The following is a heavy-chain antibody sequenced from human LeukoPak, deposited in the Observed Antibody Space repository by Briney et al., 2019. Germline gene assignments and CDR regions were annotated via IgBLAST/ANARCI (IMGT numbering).Heavy chain of an antibody. Sequence: SGGSLRLSCAASGFTFSSYWMHWVRHAPGKGLVWVSRINSDGSSISYADSVKGRFTISRDNAKNTLYLQMNSLRAEDTAVYYCARGPRYSSGWYGYWGQGTLVTVSS. CDR1: GFTFSSYW. CDR3: ARGPRYSSGWYGY. CDR2: INSDGSSI. V-gene: IGHV3-74*01. J-gene: IGHJ4*02. D-gene: IGHD6-19*01.